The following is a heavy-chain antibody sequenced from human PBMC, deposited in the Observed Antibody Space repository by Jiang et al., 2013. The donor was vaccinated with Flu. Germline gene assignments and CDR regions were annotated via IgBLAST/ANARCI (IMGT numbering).Heavy chain of an antibody. CDR2: ISAYNGNT. D-gene: IGHD5-18*01. CDR1: GYTFTSYG. V-gene: IGHV1-18*01. CDR3: ARLKVDTAMGWDYYYYYGMDV. Sequence: SGAEVKKPGASVKVSCKASGYTFTSYGISWVRQAPGQGLEWMGWISAYNGNTNYAQKLQGRVTMTTDTSTSTAYMELRSLRSDDTAVYYCARLKVDTAMGWDYYYYYGMDVWGQGTTVTVSS. J-gene: IGHJ6*02.